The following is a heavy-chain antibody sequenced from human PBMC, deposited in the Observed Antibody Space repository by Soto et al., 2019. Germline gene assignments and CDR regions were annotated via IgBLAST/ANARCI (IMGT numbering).Heavy chain of an antibody. Sequence: EVQLLESGGGLVQPGGSLRLSCAASGFTFSSYAMSWVRQAPGKGLEWVSAISGSGGSTYYADSVKGRFTISRDNSKNTLYLQMNSLRAEDTAVYYCATGRGVHFSYGMDVWGQGTTVTVSS. V-gene: IGHV3-23*01. J-gene: IGHJ6*02. CDR3: ATGRGVHFSYGMDV. D-gene: IGHD3-10*01. CDR2: ISGSGGST. CDR1: GFTFSSYA.